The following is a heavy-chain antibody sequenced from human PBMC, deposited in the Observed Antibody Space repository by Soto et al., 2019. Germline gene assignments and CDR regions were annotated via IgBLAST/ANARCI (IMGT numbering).Heavy chain of an antibody. CDR2: IFYTGTT. CDR1: GASIKSGGFY. V-gene: IGHV4-31*03. CDR3: ARDAYSSSGYYYHGMDV. J-gene: IGHJ6*02. Sequence: TLSLTCKVSGASIKSGGFYWSWVRQRPGKGLEWIGYIFYTGTTYYSPSLMSRATISVDTSEKQFYLKLDSVTAADTAVYFCARDAYSSSGYYYHGMDVWGQGTTVTVSS. D-gene: IGHD6-6*01.